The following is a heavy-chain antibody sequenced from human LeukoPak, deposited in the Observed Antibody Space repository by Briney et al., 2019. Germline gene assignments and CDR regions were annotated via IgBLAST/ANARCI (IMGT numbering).Heavy chain of an antibody. Sequence: GGSLRLSCAAPGFTFSSYWMSWVRQAPGKGLEWVANIKQDGSEKYYVDSVKGRFTISRDNAKNSLYLQMNSLRAEDTAVYYCARVGGYSGYGGDYWGQGTLVTVSS. D-gene: IGHD5-12*01. J-gene: IGHJ4*02. CDR1: GFTFSSYW. CDR2: IKQDGSEK. CDR3: ARVGGYSGYGGDY. V-gene: IGHV3-7*01.